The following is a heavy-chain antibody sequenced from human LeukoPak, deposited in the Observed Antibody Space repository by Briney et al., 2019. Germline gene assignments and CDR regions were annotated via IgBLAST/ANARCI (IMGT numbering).Heavy chain of an antibody. V-gene: IGHV4-39*02. D-gene: IGHD5-12*01. CDR2: IYYSGST. J-gene: IGHJ4*02. CDR1: GGSISSSSYY. Sequence: PSETLSLTCTVSGGSISSSSYYWGWIRQPPGKGLEWIGSIYYSGSTYYNPSLKGRVTISVDTSKNQFSLKLSSVTAADTAVYYCAREVGGYDSPFDYWGQGTLVTVSS. CDR3: AREVGGYDSPFDY.